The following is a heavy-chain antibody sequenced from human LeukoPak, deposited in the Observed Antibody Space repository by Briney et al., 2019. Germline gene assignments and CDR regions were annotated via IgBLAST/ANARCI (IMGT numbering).Heavy chain of an antibody. Sequence: SETLSLTCAVYGGSFRGYYWSWIRQPPGKGLEWIGEINHSGSTNYNPSLKSRVTISVDTSKNQFSLKLSSVTAADTAVYYCARSYYYGSGPYYYGMDVWGKGTTVTVSS. V-gene: IGHV4-34*01. CDR3: ARSYYYGSGPYYYGMDV. CDR1: GGSFRGYY. CDR2: INHSGST. J-gene: IGHJ6*04. D-gene: IGHD3-10*01.